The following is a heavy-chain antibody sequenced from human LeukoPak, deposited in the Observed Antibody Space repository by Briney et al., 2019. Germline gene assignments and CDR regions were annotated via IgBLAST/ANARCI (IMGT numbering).Heavy chain of an antibody. CDR1: GGSIDSYY. J-gene: IGHJ4*02. Sequence: SETLSLTCTVTGGSIDSYYWSWIRQPAGKGLEWIGRIYTSGSTDYNPSLNSRVTMSVDTSKNQFSLKLSSVTAADTAVYYCARAASDAFDYWGQGTLVTVSS. D-gene: IGHD2-2*01. CDR2: IYTSGST. V-gene: IGHV4-4*07. CDR3: ARAASDAFDY.